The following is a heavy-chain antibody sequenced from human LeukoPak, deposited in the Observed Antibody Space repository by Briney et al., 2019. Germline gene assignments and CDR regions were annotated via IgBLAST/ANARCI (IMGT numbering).Heavy chain of an antibody. CDR3: ARLISGVGYFDY. D-gene: IGHD3-10*01. Sequence: SETLSLTCTLSGGSISSSSYYWGWIRQPPGKGLEWIASIYYSGSTYYNPSLKSRVTLSVDTSKNQFSLKLSSVTAADTAVYYCARLISGVGYFDYWGQGTLVTASS. J-gene: IGHJ4*02. CDR1: GGSISSSSYY. V-gene: IGHV4-39*01. CDR2: IYYSGST.